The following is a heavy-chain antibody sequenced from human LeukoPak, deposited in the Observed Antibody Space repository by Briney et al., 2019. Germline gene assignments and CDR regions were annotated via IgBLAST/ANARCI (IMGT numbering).Heavy chain of an antibody. CDR2: VYHSGST. J-gene: IGHJ5*02. Sequence: PSETLSLTCAVSGGSISSSNWWSWVRQPPGRGLEWIGEVYHSGSTNYNLSLKSRVTISVDKSKNQFSLKPSSVTAADTAVYYCARDACSSTSCPNWFDPWGQGILVTVSS. V-gene: IGHV4-4*02. CDR1: GGSISSSNW. CDR3: ARDACSSTSCPNWFDP. D-gene: IGHD2-2*01.